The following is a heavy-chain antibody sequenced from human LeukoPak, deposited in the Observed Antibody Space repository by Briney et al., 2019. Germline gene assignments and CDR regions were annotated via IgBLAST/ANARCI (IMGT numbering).Heavy chain of an antibody. Sequence: PGGSLRLSCAASGFTFDDYAMHWVRQAPGKGLEWVSGISWNSGSIGYADSVKGRYTISRDNAKNSLYLQMNSLRAEDTALYYCAKDIYGGNSRPDAFDIWGQGTMVTVSS. CDR3: AKDIYGGNSRPDAFDI. CDR2: ISWNSGSI. J-gene: IGHJ3*02. V-gene: IGHV3-9*01. CDR1: GFTFDDYA. D-gene: IGHD4-23*01.